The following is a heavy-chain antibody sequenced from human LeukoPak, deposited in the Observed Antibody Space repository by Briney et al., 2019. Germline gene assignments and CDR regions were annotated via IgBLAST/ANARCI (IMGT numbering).Heavy chain of an antibody. J-gene: IGHJ5*02. V-gene: IGHV4-59*01. CDR2: IYYSGST. D-gene: IGHD1-26*01. CDR1: GGSISSYY. CDR3: ARVNAQLIVGATYWFDP. Sequence: SETLSLTCTVSGGSISSYYWSWIRQPPVKGLEWIGYIYYSGSTNYSPSLKSRVTISVDTSKNQFSLKLSSVTAADTAVYYCARVNAQLIVGATYWFDPWGQGTLVTVSS.